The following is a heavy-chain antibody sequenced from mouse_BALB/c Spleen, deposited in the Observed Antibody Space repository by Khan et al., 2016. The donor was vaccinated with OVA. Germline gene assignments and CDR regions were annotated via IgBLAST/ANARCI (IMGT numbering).Heavy chain of an antibody. J-gene: IGHJ3*01. D-gene: IGHD4-1*01. CDR2: ISSAGDYT. CDR3: ASHITGSFAY. V-gene: IGHV5-6*01. Sequence: DVQLVESGGDLVKPGGSLKLSCAASGFTFSSYSMSWVRQTPDKRLEWVTTISSAGDYTYYPDSVKGRFTISRDNATNTLYLQMSRLKSCDRAMYYCASHITGSFAYWGQGTLVTVSA. CDR1: GFTFSSYS.